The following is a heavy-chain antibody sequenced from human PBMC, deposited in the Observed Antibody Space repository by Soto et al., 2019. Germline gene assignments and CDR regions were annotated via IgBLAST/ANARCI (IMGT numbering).Heavy chain of an antibody. V-gene: IGHV3-11*05. J-gene: IGHJ4*02. CDR1: GFTFSDYY. CDR2: ISRSSSYT. Sequence: QVQLVESGGGLVKPGGSLRLSCAASGFTFSDYYMSWIRQAPGKGLEWVSYISRSSSYTNYADSVNGRFTISRDNAKNPLNLQMNSLRAEDKAVYYWAGGGGSYLPDYWGQGTLVTVSS. CDR3: AGGGGSYLPDY. D-gene: IGHD1-26*01.